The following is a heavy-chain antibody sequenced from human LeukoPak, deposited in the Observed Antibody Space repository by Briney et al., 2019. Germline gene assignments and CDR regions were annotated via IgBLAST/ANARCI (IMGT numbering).Heavy chain of an antibody. J-gene: IGHJ4*02. D-gene: IGHD3-16*01. CDR1: GFTFSTYW. V-gene: IGHV3-74*01. CDR3: ARARYVDY. Sequence: PGGSLRLSCAASGFTFSTYWMHWVRQAPGKGLVWVSHINSDGSSTSYADPVKGRFTISRDNAKNTLYLQMNSLRAEDTAVYYCARARYVDYWGQGSLVTVSS. CDR2: INSDGSST.